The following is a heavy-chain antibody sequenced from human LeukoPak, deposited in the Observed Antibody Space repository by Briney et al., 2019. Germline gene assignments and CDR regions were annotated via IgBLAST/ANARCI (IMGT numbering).Heavy chain of an antibody. D-gene: IGHD6-19*01. V-gene: IGHV3-53*01. J-gene: IGHJ6*02. CDR1: GLTVGINY. Sequence: GESLRLSCAASGLTVGINYMSWVRQAPGKGLEWVSFMYADGSTDYADSVKGRFTISRDNSKNTLCLQMNTLRAEDTAIYYCARDRYRSGCMDVWGQGTTVTVS. CDR3: ARDRYRSGCMDV. CDR2: MYADGST.